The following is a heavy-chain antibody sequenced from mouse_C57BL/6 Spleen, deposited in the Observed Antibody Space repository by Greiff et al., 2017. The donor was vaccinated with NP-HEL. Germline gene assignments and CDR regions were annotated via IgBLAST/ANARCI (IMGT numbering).Heavy chain of an antibody. D-gene: IGHD2-5*01. V-gene: IGHV1-4*01. J-gene: IGHJ3*01. CDR2: INPSSGYT. CDR3: AREGAYYSNYAAY. CDR1: GYTFTSYT. Sequence: QVHVKQSGAELARPGASVKMSCKASGYTFTSYTMHWVKQRPGQGLEWIGYINPSSGYTKYNQKFKDKATLTADKSSSTAYMQLSSLTSEDSAVYYCAREGAYYSNYAAYWGQGTLVTVSA.